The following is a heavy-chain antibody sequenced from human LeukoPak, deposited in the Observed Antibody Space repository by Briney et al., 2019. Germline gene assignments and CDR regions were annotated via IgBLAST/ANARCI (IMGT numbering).Heavy chain of an antibody. D-gene: IGHD2-21*02. CDR1: GDSISSSSYY. V-gene: IGHV4-61*02. CDR3: ARGRPSDIVVVTADDV. J-gene: IGHJ1*01. Sequence: SETLSLTCTVSGDSISSSSYYWSWIRQSAGKGLEWIGRIYTSRSTNYNPSLESRVTISTDTSKNQFSLRLTSVTAADTAVYFCARGRPSDIVVVTADDVWGQGTLVTVSS. CDR2: IYTSRST.